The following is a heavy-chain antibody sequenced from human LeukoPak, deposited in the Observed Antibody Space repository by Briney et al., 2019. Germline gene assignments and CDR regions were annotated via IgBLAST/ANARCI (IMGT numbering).Heavy chain of an antibody. CDR1: GGSISSGRYY. CDR3: ARDRLEWLLGLDP. CDR2: IYTSGST. D-gene: IGHD3-3*01. J-gene: IGHJ5*02. Sequence: TLSLTCTVSGGSISSGRYYWRWIRQPAGKGLEWIGRIYTSGSTNYNPSLKSRVTISVDTSKNQFSLKLSSVTAADTAVYYCARDRLEWLLGLDPWGQGTLVTVSS. V-gene: IGHV4-61*02.